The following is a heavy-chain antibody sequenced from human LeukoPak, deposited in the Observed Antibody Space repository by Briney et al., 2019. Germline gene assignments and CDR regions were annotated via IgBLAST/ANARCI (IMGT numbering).Heavy chain of an antibody. D-gene: IGHD4-17*01. CDR2: ISSSSSYI. V-gene: IGHV3-21*01. CDR3: AHTVTPRYFQF. CDR1: GFTFSSSA. Sequence: PGGSLRLSCAASGFTFSSSAMSWVRQVPGKGLEWVSFISSSSSYIYYADSVKGRFTISRDNAKNSLYLQMNSLRTEDTALYYCAHTVTPRYFQFWGQGTLVTVSS. J-gene: IGHJ1*01.